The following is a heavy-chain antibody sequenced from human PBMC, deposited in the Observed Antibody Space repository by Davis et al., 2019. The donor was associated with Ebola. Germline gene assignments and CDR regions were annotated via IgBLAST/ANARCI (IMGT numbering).Heavy chain of an antibody. V-gene: IGHV3-64D*06. D-gene: IGHD3-22*01. J-gene: IGHJ4*02. Sequence: PGGSLRPSCSVSGFLFSSYAMHWVRQAPGKGLQYVSGITNNGGSTYYADSVKGRFIISRDNSKNTLYLQMSSLRIEDTAVYYCVKGSITMTVVVYFDLWGQGTLVTVSS. CDR1: GFLFSSYA. CDR3: VKGSITMTVVVYFDL. CDR2: ITNNGGST.